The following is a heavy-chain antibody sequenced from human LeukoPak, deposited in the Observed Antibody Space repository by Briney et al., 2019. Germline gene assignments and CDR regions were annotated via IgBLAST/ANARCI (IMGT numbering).Heavy chain of an antibody. Sequence: ASVKVSCKASGYTFTGYHMHWVRQAPGQGLEWMGWINPNSGDTNSAQKSQGRVTMTRDMSISTAYMELSSLTSDDTAIYYCARDGNFDYWGQGTLVTVSS. CDR1: GYTFTGYH. CDR3: ARDGNFDY. V-gene: IGHV1-2*02. J-gene: IGHJ4*02. CDR2: INPNSGDT. D-gene: IGHD2-15*01.